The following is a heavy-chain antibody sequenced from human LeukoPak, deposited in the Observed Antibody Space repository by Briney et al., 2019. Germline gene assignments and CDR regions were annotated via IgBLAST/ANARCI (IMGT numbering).Heavy chain of an antibody. V-gene: IGHV3-64D*06. CDR3: VMDGSYYALDY. D-gene: IGHD1-26*01. CDR2: ISSNGGST. J-gene: IGHJ4*02. Sequence: GYLRLSCSASGFTFSSYAMHWVRQAPGKGLEYVSAISSNGGSTYYADSVKGRFTISRDNSKNTLYLQMSSLRAEDTAVYYCVMDGSYYALDYWGQGTLVTVSS. CDR1: GFTFSSYA.